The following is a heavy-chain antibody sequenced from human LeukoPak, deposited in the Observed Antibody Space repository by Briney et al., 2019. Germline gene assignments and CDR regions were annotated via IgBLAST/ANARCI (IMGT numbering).Heavy chain of an antibody. CDR1: GFTFDDYA. CDR2: ISWNSGSI. J-gene: IGHJ4*02. Sequence: PGGSLRLSCAASGFTFDDYAMHWVRQAPGKGLEWVSGISWNSGSIGYADSVKGRFTISRDNAKNSLYLQMNSLRAEDTALYYCAKDSGYSSSWPRTFDYWGQGTLVTVSS. CDR3: AKDSGYSSSWPRTFDY. V-gene: IGHV3-9*01. D-gene: IGHD6-13*01.